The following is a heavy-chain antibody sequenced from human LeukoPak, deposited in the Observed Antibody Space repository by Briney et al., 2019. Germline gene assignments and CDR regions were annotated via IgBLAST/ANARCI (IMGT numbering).Heavy chain of an antibody. CDR2: ISAYNGNT. CDR3: ARSSRSPWGGWFDP. CDR1: GYIFSSYG. Sequence: ASVKVSCKASGYIFSSYGISWVRQAPGQGLEWMGWISAYNGNTNYAQKLQGRVTMTTDTSTSTAYMELRSLRSEDTAVYYCARSSRSPWGGWFDPWGQGTLVTVSS. J-gene: IGHJ5*02. D-gene: IGHD7-27*01. V-gene: IGHV1-18*01.